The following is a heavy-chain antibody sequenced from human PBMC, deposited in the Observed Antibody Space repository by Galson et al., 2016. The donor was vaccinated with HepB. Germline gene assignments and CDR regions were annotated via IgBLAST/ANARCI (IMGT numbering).Heavy chain of an antibody. Sequence: SLRLSCAASGFTFRNYGMTWVRQAPGKGLEWVSTICGSCGDIHYADSVKGRSTISRDNSKNTWFLQLNSVRADNTAVYYCAQDPSHWVDGTSGYWGQGTLVTVSS. V-gene: IGHV3-23*01. CDR3: AQDPSHWVDGTSGY. CDR1: GFTFRNYG. CDR2: ICGSCGDI. J-gene: IGHJ4*02. D-gene: IGHD1-26*01.